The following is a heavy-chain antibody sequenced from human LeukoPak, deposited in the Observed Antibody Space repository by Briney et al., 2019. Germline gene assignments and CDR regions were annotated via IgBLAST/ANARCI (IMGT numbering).Heavy chain of an antibody. V-gene: IGHV3-23*01. CDR2: ISGSGGST. D-gene: IGHD3-22*01. Sequence: GGSLRLSCAASGFTFSSYAMSWVRQAPGKGLEWVSAISGSGGSTYYADSVKGRFTISRDNSQNTLYLQMNSLRAEDTAVYYCAKTIPDAYEYDSSGHYGAFDVWGQGTVVTVSS. CDR1: GFTFSSYA. CDR3: AKTIPDAYEYDSSGHYGAFDV. J-gene: IGHJ3*01.